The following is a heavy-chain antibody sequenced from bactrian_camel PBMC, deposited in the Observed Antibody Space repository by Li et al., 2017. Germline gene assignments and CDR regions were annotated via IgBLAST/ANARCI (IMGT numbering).Heavy chain of an antibody. J-gene: IGHJ4*01. D-gene: IGHD3*01. CDR1: KYGDDADVSFC. V-gene: IGHV3S55*01. Sequence: HVQLVESGGGEVQAGGSLRLACEVSKYGDDADVSFCMGWFRQAPGKEREAVAAIDSDGSTSYADSVKGRFTISKDNANHTLYLQMNSLKPEDTAMYYCAAGPSLWVVGYWGQGTQ. CDR3: AAGPSLWVVGY. CDR2: IDSDGST.